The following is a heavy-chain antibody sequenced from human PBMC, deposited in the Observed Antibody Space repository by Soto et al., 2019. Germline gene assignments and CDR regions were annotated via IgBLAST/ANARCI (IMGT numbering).Heavy chain of an antibody. D-gene: IGHD2-8*02. CDR1: GFTFSSYS. Sequence: GGSLRLSYAASGFTFSSYSMNWVRQAPGKGLEWVSTILVDGRTFYVDSVKGRFTISRDSSQNTVYLQMNSLTAGDTALYYCAKATATGGGAFDICGQGTMVTVSS. CDR3: AKATATGGGAFDI. CDR2: ILVDGRT. J-gene: IGHJ3*02. V-gene: IGHV3-23*01.